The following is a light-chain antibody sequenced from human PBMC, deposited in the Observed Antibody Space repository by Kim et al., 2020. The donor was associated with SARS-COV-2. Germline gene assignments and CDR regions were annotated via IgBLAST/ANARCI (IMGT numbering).Light chain of an antibody. Sequence: GQAATLTCTRRRCRHGDHYVQWYQQRPGGVPTTVIHEDDQRPSGGSEPFSGSIHNSPHSSPLPISGMKDEDEADHYCQSYYRDNVIFGGGTQLTVL. J-gene: IGLJ2*01. CDR3: QSYYRDNVI. V-gene: IGLV6-57*03. CDR1: RCRHGDHY. CDR2: EDD.